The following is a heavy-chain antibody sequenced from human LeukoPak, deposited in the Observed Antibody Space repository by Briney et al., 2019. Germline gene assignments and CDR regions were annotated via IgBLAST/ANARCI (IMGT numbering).Heavy chain of an antibody. CDR3: ARDCSGGSCPRAFDI. Sequence: SQTLSLTCTVSGGSLSSGSDYWSWIRQSAGKGLEWIGHIHTSGNTNYNPSLKSRVTMSVDKSKNQFSLKLSSVTAADTAVYYCARDCSGGSCPRAFDIWGQGTMVTVSS. V-gene: IGHV4-61*09. D-gene: IGHD2-15*01. CDR2: IHTSGNT. J-gene: IGHJ3*02. CDR1: GGSLSSGSDY.